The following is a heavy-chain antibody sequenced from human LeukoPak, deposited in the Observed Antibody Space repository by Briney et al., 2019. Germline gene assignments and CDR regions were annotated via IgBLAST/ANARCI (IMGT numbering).Heavy chain of an antibody. D-gene: IGHD6-19*01. Sequence: GGSLRLSCAASGFTLSNYAMSWVRQTPRTGLEWVSGIGDNGGSTYYADSVKGRFTISRDNSKNTLFLQMSSLRAEDTAVYYCAKIPVSYSSGWSNFDYWGQGTLVTVSS. V-gene: IGHV3-23*01. CDR1: GFTLSNYA. CDR2: IGDNGGST. CDR3: AKIPVSYSSGWSNFDY. J-gene: IGHJ4*02.